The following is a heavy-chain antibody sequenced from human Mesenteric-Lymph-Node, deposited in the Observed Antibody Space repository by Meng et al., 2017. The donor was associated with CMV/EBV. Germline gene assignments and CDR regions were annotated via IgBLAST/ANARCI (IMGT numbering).Heavy chain of an antibody. J-gene: IGHJ6*02. V-gene: IGHV4-39*07. CDR3: ARSRHGYVHYYYGMDV. CDR1: GGSIISSSYY. D-gene: IGHD5-12*01. Sequence: SETLSLTCTVSGGSIISSSYYWGWIRQPPGKGLEWIGSIYYSGSTYYNPSLESRVTISVDTSKNQFSLKLSSVTAADTAVYYCARSRHGYVHYYYGMDVWGQGTTVTVSS. CDR2: IYYSGST.